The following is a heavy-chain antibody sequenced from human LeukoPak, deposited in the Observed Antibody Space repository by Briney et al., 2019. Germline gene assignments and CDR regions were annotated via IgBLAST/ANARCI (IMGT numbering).Heavy chain of an antibody. Sequence: GESLKISCKASGYTFNNYWIGWVRQMPGRGLEWLGMLYPDGSATTYHPSFEGRVTISADKSVTTAYLEWNSLKASDTALYYCVRQGLQSGTYPAYWGPGTLVTVSS. CDR1: GYTFNNYW. CDR3: VRQGLQSGTYPAY. CDR2: LYPDGSAT. D-gene: IGHD1-26*01. V-gene: IGHV5-51*01. J-gene: IGHJ4*02.